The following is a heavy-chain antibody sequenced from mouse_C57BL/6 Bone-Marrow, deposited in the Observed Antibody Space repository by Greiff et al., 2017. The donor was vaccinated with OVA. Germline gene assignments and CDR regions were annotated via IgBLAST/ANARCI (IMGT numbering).Heavy chain of an antibody. CDR1: GYTFTDYE. D-gene: IGHD1-1*01. CDR3: TRVYYYGSSYGYWYFDV. Sequence: QVQLQQSGAELVRPGASVTLSCKALGYTFTDYEMHWVKQTPVHGLEWIGAIDPETGGTAYNQKFKGKAILTADKSSSTAYMELRSLTSEDSAVYYCTRVYYYGSSYGYWYFDVWGTGTTVTVSS. J-gene: IGHJ1*03. CDR2: IDPETGGT. V-gene: IGHV1-15*01.